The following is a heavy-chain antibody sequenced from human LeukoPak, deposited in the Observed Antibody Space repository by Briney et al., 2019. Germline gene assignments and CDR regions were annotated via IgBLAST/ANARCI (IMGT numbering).Heavy chain of an antibody. CDR3: ARPSIASFGYCSSTSCYEWGYGMDV. J-gene: IGHJ6*02. D-gene: IGHD2-2*01. CDR2: ISYDGSNK. Sequence: GGSLRLSCAASGFTSSSYAMHWFRQAPAKGLEWVAVISYDGSNKYYADSVRGRFTISRDNSKNTLYLQMNSLRAEDTAVYYCARPSIASFGYCSSTSCYEWGYGMDVWGQGTTVTVSS. CDR1: GFTSSSYA. V-gene: IGHV3-30*04.